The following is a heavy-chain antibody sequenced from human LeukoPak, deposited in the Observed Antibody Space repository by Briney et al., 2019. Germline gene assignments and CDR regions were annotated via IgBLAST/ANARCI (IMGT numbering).Heavy chain of an antibody. J-gene: IGHJ4*02. CDR2: INHSGST. Sequence: SETLSLTCAVYGGSLSGYYWSWIRQPPGKGLEWIGEINHSGSTNYNPSLKSRVTISVDTSKNQFSLKLSSVTAADTAVYYCARRRGWYYGSASYYFDYWGQGTLVTVSS. D-gene: IGHD3-10*01. V-gene: IGHV4-34*01. CDR3: ARRRGWYYGSASYYFDY. CDR1: GGSLSGYY.